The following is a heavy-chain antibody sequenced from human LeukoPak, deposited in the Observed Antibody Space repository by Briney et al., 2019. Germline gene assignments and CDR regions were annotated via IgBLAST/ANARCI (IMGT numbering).Heavy chain of an antibody. V-gene: IGHV1-69*01. D-gene: IGHD6-13*01. Sequence: SVKVSCKASGGTFSSYAISWVRQAPGQGVEWVGGIIPIFGTANYAQKFQGRVTITADESTSTAYMELSSLRSEDTAVYYCARGTSSWYPKGVWFDPWGQGTLVTVSS. CDR3: ARGTSSWYPKGVWFDP. CDR1: GGTFSSYA. J-gene: IGHJ5*02. CDR2: IIPIFGTA.